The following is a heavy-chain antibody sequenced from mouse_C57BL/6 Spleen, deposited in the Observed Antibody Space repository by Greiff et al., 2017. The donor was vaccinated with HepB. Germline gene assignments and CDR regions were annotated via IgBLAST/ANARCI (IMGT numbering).Heavy chain of an antibody. J-gene: IGHJ2*01. Sequence: EVQGVESGGGLVQPGGSLKLSCAASGFTFSDYYMYWVRQTPEKRLEWVAYISNGGGSTYYPDTVKGRFTISRDNAKNTLYLQMSRLKSEDTAMYYCARRGFYYGNFDYWGQGTTLTVSS. D-gene: IGHD2-1*01. CDR2: ISNGGGST. V-gene: IGHV5-12*01. CDR1: GFTFSDYY. CDR3: ARRGFYYGNFDY.